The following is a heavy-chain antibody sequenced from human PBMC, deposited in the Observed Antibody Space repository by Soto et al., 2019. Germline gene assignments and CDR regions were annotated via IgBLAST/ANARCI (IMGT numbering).Heavy chain of an antibody. CDR1: GGSISSSSYY. V-gene: IGHV4-39*01. CDR2: IYSSGST. Sequence: QLQLQESGPGLVKPSETLSLTCTVSGGSISSSSYYWGWIRQPPGKGLEWIGSIYSSGSTYYNPSLKSRVTISVDTSKSQFSLKLSSVTAADTAVYYCARLNYDSRGWVEYWGQGTLVTVSS. D-gene: IGHD3-22*01. CDR3: ARLNYDSRGWVEY. J-gene: IGHJ4*02.